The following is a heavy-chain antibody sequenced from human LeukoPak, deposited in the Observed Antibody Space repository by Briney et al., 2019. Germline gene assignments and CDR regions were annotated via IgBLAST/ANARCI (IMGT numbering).Heavy chain of an antibody. V-gene: IGHV1-69*05. J-gene: IGHJ5*02. D-gene: IGHD6-13*01. CDR2: IIPIFGTA. CDR1: GGTFSSYA. CDR3: ARDQQQLMFDP. Sequence: ASVKVSCKASGGTFSSYAISWVRQAPRQGLEWMGRIIPIFGTANYAQKFQGRVTITTDESTSTAYMELSSLRSEDTAVYYCARDQQQLMFDPWGQGTLVTVSS.